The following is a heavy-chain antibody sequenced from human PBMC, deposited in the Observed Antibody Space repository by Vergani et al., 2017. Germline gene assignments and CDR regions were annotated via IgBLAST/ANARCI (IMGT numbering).Heavy chain of an antibody. J-gene: IGHJ4*02. D-gene: IGHD4-17*01. V-gene: IGHV3-74*01. CDR3: ARDGVYGDYVVGDFDY. Sequence: EVQLVESGGGLVQPGGSLRLSCAASGFTFSSYWMHWVRQAPGKGLVWVSRINSDGSSISYADSVKGRFTISRDNAKNTLYLQMNSLRAEDTAVYYCARDGVYGDYVVGDFDYWGQGTLVTVSS. CDR2: INSDGSSI. CDR1: GFTFSSYW.